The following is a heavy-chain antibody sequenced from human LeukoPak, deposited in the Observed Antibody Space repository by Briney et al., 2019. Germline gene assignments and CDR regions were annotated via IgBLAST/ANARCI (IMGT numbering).Heavy chain of an antibody. J-gene: IGHJ4*02. CDR2: ISGSGGST. D-gene: IGHD6-19*01. CDR3: AKRMSRGAVAALFDY. V-gene: IGHV3-23*01. Sequence: GGSLRLSCAASGFTLSSYAMSWVRQAPGKGLEWVSAISGSGGSTYYADSVKGRFTISRDNSKNTLYLQMNSLRAEDTAVYYCAKRMSRGAVAALFDYWGQGTLVTVSS. CDR1: GFTLSSYA.